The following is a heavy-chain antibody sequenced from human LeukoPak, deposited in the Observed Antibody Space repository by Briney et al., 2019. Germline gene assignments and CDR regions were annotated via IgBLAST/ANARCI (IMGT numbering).Heavy chain of an antibody. CDR3: ARGHVEAAATLYYYYGMDV. CDR1: GGSFSGYY. Sequence: PSETLSLTCAVYGGSFSGYYWSWIRQPPGKGLEWIGGINHSGSTNYNPSLKSRVTISVDTSKDQFSLKLSSVTAADTAVYYCARGHVEAAATLYYYYGMDVWGQGTTVTVSS. J-gene: IGHJ6*02. D-gene: IGHD6-13*01. V-gene: IGHV4-34*01. CDR2: INHSGST.